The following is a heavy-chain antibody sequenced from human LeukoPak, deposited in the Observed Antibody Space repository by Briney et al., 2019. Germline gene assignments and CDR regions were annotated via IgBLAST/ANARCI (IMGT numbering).Heavy chain of an antibody. D-gene: IGHD1-1*01. J-gene: IGHJ4*02. Sequence: GASVKVSCKASGYTFTGYYMHWVRQAPGQGLEWMGWMNPNSGNTGYAQKFQGRVTITRNTSISTAYMELSSLRSEDTAVYYCARGLWGVISNDLQFDYWGQGTLVTVSS. CDR2: MNPNSGNT. CDR3: ARGLWGVISNDLQFDY. CDR1: GYTFTGYY. V-gene: IGHV1-8*03.